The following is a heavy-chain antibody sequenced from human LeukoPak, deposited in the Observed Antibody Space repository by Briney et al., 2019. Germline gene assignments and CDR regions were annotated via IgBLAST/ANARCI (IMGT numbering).Heavy chain of an antibody. CDR1: GFTFSTYW. Sequence: GGSLRLSCAASGFTFSTYWMHCVRQAPGKGLVWVSRINSDGSSTTYADSVKGRFTISRDNAKNTLYLQMNSLRAEDTAVYYCARVINSGWLGELSDWGQGTLVTVSS. D-gene: IGHD6-19*01. CDR3: ARVINSGWLGELSD. CDR2: INSDGSST. J-gene: IGHJ4*02. V-gene: IGHV3-74*01.